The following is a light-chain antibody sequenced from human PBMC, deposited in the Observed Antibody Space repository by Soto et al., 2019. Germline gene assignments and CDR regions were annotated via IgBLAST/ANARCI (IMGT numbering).Light chain of an antibody. CDR1: QGLSSSY. CDR2: GDS. Sequence: IVLTQSPGTLSLSLGERATLSCRASQGLSSSYLAWYQQKPGQAPRLLIYGDSTRATGIPDRFSGSGSRTDFTLTISRLEPEDFAVYYCQQFGSTPWTFAPGTKVEIK. J-gene: IGKJ1*01. V-gene: IGKV3-20*01. CDR3: QQFGSTPWT.